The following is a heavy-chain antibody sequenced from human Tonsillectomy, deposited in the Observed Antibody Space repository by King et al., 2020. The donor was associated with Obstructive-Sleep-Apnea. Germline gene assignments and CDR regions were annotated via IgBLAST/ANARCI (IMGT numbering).Heavy chain of an antibody. Sequence: VQLVESGGGVVQPGRSLRLSCAASGFTFSSYGMHWVRQAPGKGLEGVAFIPYDGSNKYYADSVQGRFTISRDNSKNTLYLQMNSLRAEDTAVYYCAKDSSYFGMDVWGQGTTVTVSS. J-gene: IGHJ6*02. D-gene: IGHD6-6*01. V-gene: IGHV3-30*02. CDR1: GFTFSSYG. CDR3: AKDSSYFGMDV. CDR2: IPYDGSNK.